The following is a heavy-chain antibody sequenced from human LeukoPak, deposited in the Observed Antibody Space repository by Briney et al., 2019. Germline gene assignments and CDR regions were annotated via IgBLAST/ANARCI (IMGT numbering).Heavy chain of an antibody. J-gene: IGHJ4*02. CDR2: INHSGST. V-gene: IGHV4-34*01. Sequence: PSETLSLTCAVYGGSFSGYYWSWIRQPPGKGLEWIGEINHSGSTNYNPSLKSRVTISVDTSKNQFSLTLSSVTAADTAVYYCARGFPYYYDSSGYWGQGTLVTVSS. D-gene: IGHD3-22*01. CDR1: GGSFSGYY. CDR3: ARGFPYYYDSSGY.